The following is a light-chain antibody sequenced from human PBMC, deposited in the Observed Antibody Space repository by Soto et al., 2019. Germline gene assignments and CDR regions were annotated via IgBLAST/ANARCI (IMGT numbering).Light chain of an antibody. CDR1: QTVNTY. V-gene: IGKV3-15*01. CDR2: GAS. CDR3: QQHENWPLT. Sequence: EIVMTQSPATLSVSPGERATLSCRASQTVNTYLAWYQQKPGQAPRLLIYGASTRATGIPARFSGGGSGTEFTLTISSLQSEDLAVYYCQQHENWPLTFGGGTKVEIK. J-gene: IGKJ4*01.